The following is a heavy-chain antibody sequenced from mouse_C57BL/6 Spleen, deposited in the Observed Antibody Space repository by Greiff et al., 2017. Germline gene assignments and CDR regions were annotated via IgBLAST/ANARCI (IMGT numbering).Heavy chain of an antibody. Sequence: QVQLQQSGAELMKPGASVKISCKATGYTFTGYWIEWVKQRPGHGLEWIGEILPGSGSTNYNEKFKGKATFTADTSSSTAYMQLSSLTTEDSAIYYCAAAAQASAFAYWGQGTLVTVAA. CDR3: AAAAQASAFAY. V-gene: IGHV1-9*01. D-gene: IGHD3-2*02. J-gene: IGHJ3*01. CDR1: GYTFTGYW. CDR2: ILPGSGST.